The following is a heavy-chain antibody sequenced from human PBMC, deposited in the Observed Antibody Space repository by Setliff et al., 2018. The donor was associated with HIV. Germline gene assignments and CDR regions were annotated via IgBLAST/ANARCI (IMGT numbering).Heavy chain of an antibody. CDR3: ARGVDLLTAPSYYYYYMDV. CDR1: GYSFTTYG. D-gene: IGHD3-9*01. V-gene: IGHV7-4-1*02. CDR2: FNTYTGNP. Sequence: ASVKVSCKASGYSFTTYGMNWVPQAPGQGLEWMGWFNTYTGNPTYAQGFTGRFVFSRDNAKNSLYLQMNSLRAEDTAVYYCARGVDLLTAPSYYYYYMDVWGKGTTVTVSS. J-gene: IGHJ6*03.